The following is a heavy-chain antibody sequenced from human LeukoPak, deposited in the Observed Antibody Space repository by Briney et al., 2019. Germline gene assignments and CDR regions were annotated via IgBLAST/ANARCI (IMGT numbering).Heavy chain of an antibody. J-gene: IGHJ3*02. V-gene: IGHV3-9*01. CDR3: AKIVEMATRVGAFDI. CDR2: ISWNSGSI. Sequence: GGSLRLSCAASGFTFDDYAMHWVRQAPGKGLEWVSGISWNSGSIGCADSVKGRFTISRDNAKNSLYLQMNSLRAEDTALYYCAKIVEMATRVGAFDIWGQGTMVTVSS. CDR1: GFTFDDYA. D-gene: IGHD5-24*01.